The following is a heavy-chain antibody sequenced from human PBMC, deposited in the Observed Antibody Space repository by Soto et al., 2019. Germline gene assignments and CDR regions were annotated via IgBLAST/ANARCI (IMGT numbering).Heavy chain of an antibody. V-gene: IGHV6-1*01. Sequence: SQTLSLTCAISGDSVSSNSAALNWIRQSPSRGLEWLGRTYYRSKWYNDYAVSVKSRITINPDTSKNQFSLQLNSVTPEDTAVYYCARSIAVADDAFDIWGQGTMVTVSS. CDR3: ARSIAVADDAFDI. J-gene: IGHJ3*02. CDR1: GDSVSSNSAA. CDR2: TYYRSKWYN. D-gene: IGHD6-19*01.